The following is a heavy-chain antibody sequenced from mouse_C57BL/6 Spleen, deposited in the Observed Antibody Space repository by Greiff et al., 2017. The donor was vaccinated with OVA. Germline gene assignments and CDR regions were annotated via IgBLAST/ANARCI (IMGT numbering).Heavy chain of an antibody. J-gene: IGHJ2*01. CDR2: FYPGSGSI. CDR3: ARHEAKDLITTVVFDY. Sequence: VQLKESGAELVKPGASVKLSCKASGYTFTEYTIHWVKQRSGQGLEWIGWFYPGSGSIKYNEKFKDKATLTADKSSSTVYMELSRLTSEDSAVYFCARHEAKDLITTVVFDYWGQGTTLTVSS. V-gene: IGHV1-62-2*01. D-gene: IGHD1-1*01. CDR1: GYTFTEYT.